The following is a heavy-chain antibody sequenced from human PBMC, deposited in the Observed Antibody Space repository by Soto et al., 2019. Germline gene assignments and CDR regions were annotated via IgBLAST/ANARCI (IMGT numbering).Heavy chain of an antibody. CDR1: GFTVSSNY. V-gene: IGHV3-66*01. Sequence: GGSLRLSCAASGFTVSSNYMSWVRQAPGKGLEWVSLIYSGGSTYYADSVKGRFTISRDNSKNTLYLQMNSLRAEDTAVYYCARVHPYSSSWYPTFDIWGQGTLVTVSS. CDR3: ARVHPYSSSWYPTFDI. D-gene: IGHD6-13*01. J-gene: IGHJ3*02. CDR2: IYSGGST.